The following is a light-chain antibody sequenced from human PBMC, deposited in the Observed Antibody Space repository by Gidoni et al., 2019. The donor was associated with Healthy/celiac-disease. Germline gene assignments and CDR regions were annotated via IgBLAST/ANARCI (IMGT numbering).Light chain of an antibody. CDR3: QQYDNLPPLT. V-gene: IGKV1-33*01. CDR2: DAS. J-gene: IGKJ4*01. CDR1: QDISNY. Sequence: IQMTHSPSSLSASVGDRVTVTCQASQDISNYLNWYQQKPGKAPKLLIYDASNLETGVPSRFSGSGSGTDFTFTISSLKPEDIATYYCQQYDNLPPLTFGGGTKVEIK.